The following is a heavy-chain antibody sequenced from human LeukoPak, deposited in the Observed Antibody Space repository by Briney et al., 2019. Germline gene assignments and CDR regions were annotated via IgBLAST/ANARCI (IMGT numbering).Heavy chain of an antibody. CDR3: ARDDYYYDSSGYPY. D-gene: IGHD3-22*01. V-gene: IGHV1-69*04. Sequence: SVKVSCKASGGTFSSYAISWVRQAPGQGLEWMGRIIPILGIANYAQKFQGKVTITTDESTSTAYMELSSLRSEDTAVYYCARDDYYYDSSGYPYWGQGTLVTVSS. J-gene: IGHJ4*02. CDR1: GGTFSSYA. CDR2: IIPILGIA.